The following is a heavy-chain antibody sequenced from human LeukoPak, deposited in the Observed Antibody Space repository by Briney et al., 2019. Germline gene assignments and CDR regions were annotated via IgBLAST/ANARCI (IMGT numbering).Heavy chain of an antibody. Sequence: GGSLRLSCAASGFTFDDYAMHWVRQAPGKGLEWVSLISGDGVSTFYADSVKGRFTISRDNSKTSLYLQMNSLRTEDTALYYCAKDTHRIYYYGMDVWGQGTTVTVSS. V-gene: IGHV3-43*02. CDR2: ISGDGVST. CDR3: AKDTHRIYYYGMDV. CDR1: GFTFDDYA. J-gene: IGHJ6*02.